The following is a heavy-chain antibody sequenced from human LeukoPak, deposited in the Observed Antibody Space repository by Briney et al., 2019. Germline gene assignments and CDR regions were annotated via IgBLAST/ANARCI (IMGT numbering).Heavy chain of an antibody. CDR2: FDPENGET. CDR1: GHTLTELS. D-gene: IGHD5-18*01. J-gene: IGHJ4*02. CDR3: ATGGSRVQLWILAGWYYFDN. Sequence: GASVKVSCKVYGHTLTELSMHWVRQAPGKGLEWMGGFDPENGETIYAQKFQGRVTMTEDTSTDTVYMELSSLRSEDTAVYYCATGGSRVQLWILAGWYYFDNWGQGTLVTVSS. V-gene: IGHV1-24*01.